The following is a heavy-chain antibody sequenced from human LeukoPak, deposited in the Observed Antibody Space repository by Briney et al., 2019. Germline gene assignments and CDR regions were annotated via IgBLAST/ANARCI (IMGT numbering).Heavy chain of an antibody. CDR3: ARGYSHNSGGWLDP. CDR2: LTDSGDAT. V-gene: IGHV3-23*01. CDR1: GFTFSHYA. J-gene: IGHJ5*02. D-gene: IGHD5-12*01. Sequence: PGGSLRLSCAVSGFTFSHYAMSWVRQAPGTGLEWVGSLTDSGDATYYADCVKGRLTISRHNSNSTLYLHISGLRDEDTAVYYCARGYSHNSGGWLDPWGQGTLVTVSS.